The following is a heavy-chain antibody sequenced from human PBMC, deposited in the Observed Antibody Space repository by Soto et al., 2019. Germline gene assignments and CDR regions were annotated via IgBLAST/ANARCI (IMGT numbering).Heavy chain of an antibody. V-gene: IGHV3-23*01. CDR1: GFTFSSYA. Sequence: PGGSLRLSCAASGFTFSSYAMSWVRQAPGKGLEWVSAISGSGGSTYYADSVKGRFTISRDNSKNTLYLQMNSLRAEDTAVYYCAKGLGATMIVVVTYDAFDIWGQGTMVTVAS. CDR2: ISGSGGST. J-gene: IGHJ3*02. CDR3: AKGLGATMIVVVTYDAFDI. D-gene: IGHD3-22*01.